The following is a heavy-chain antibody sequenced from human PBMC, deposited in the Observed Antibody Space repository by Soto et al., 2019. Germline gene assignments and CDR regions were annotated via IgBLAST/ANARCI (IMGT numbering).Heavy chain of an antibody. V-gene: IGHV3-21*01. D-gene: IGHD3-16*01. CDR3: ARDLGGDLKAFDI. CDR2: ISSSSSYI. CDR1: GFTFSTYS. J-gene: IGHJ3*02. Sequence: EVPLVESGGGLVKPGGSLRLSCAASGFTFSTYSMNWVRQAPGKGLELVSCISSSSSYIYYADSVKGRFPISRDNAKNSMYLQMNSLRAEDTAVYYCARDLGGDLKAFDICGQGTMVTVSS.